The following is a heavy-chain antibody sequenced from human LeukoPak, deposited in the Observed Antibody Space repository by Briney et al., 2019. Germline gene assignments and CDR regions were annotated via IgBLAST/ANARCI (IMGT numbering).Heavy chain of an antibody. CDR2: IYHSGST. J-gene: IGHJ4*02. CDR1: GYSISSGYY. V-gene: IGHV4-38-2*01. Sequence: PETLSLTCAVSGYSISSGYYWGWIRQAPGKGLEWIGSIYHSGSTFYNPSLKSRVTISVDTSKNQFSLKLSSVTAADTAVYYCASKASDYAFDYWGQGTLVTVSS. D-gene: IGHD4-17*01. CDR3: ASKASDYAFDY.